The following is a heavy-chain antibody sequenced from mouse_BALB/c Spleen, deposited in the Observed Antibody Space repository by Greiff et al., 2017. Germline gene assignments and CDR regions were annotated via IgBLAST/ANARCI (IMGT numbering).Heavy chain of an antibody. V-gene: IGHV7-3*02. CDR2: IRNKANGYTT. CDR3: ARDTVITTAPFAY. D-gene: IGHD1-2*01. Sequence: EVQVVESGGGLVQPGGSLRLSCATSGFTFTDYYMSWVRQPPGKALEWLGFIRNKANGYTTEYSASVKGRFTISRDNSQSILYLQMNTLRAEDSATYYCARDTVITTAPFAYWGQGTLVTVSA. CDR1: GFTFTDYY. J-gene: IGHJ3*01.